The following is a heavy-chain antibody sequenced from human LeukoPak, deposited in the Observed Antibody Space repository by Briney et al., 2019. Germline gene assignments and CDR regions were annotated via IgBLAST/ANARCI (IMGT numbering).Heavy chain of an antibody. Sequence: ASVKVSCKASGYTFTGYYMHWVRQAPGQGLEWMGWINPNSGGTNYAQKFQGRVTITRNTSISTAYMELSSLRSEDTAVYYCARDAGRYDILTGYADFDYWGQGTLVTVSS. V-gene: IGHV1-2*02. CDR3: ARDAGRYDILTGYADFDY. J-gene: IGHJ4*02. CDR1: GYTFTGYY. D-gene: IGHD3-9*01. CDR2: INPNSGGT.